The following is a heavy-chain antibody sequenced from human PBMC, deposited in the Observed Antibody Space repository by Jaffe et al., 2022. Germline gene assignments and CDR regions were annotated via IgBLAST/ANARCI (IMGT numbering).Heavy chain of an antibody. CDR3: ARDATYYYDSSGYDDAFDI. Sequence: QVQLQESGPGLVKPSETLSLTCTVSGGSISSYYWSWIRQPPGKGLEWIGYIYYSGSTNYNPSLKSRVTISVDTSKNQFSLKLSSVTAADTAVYYCARDATYYYDSSGYDDAFDIWGQGTMVTVSS. CDR2: IYYSGST. J-gene: IGHJ3*02. CDR1: GGSISSYY. D-gene: IGHD3-22*01. V-gene: IGHV4-59*01.